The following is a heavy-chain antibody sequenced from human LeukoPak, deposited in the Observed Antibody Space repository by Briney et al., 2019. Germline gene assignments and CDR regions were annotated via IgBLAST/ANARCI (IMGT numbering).Heavy chain of an antibody. J-gene: IGHJ4*02. D-gene: IGHD2/OR15-2a*01. V-gene: IGHV3-7*01. CDR2: IKQDGSEK. CDR3: AREGSREYFDY. Sequence: QSGGSLRLSCAASGFTFSSYWMSWVRQAPGKWLEWVANIKQDGSEKYYVDSVKGRFTISRDNAKNSLYLQMNSLRAEDTAVYYCAREGSREYFDYWGQGTLVTVSS. CDR1: GFTFSSYW.